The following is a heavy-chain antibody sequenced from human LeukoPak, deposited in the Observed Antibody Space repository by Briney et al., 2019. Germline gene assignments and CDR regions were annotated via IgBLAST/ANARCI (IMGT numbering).Heavy chain of an antibody. CDR1: GFTSSSYW. D-gene: IGHD6-6*01. Sequence: GGSLRLSCAASGFTSSSYWMTWVRQVPGRGLEWVANIKQDGSEKYYVDSVKGRFTISRDNAKNSLYLQMNSLRAEDTAVYYCAREWQGYSSSRRGYYYYMDVWGKGTTVTVSS. CDR2: IKQDGSEK. V-gene: IGHV3-7*01. CDR3: AREWQGYSSSRRGYYYYMDV. J-gene: IGHJ6*03.